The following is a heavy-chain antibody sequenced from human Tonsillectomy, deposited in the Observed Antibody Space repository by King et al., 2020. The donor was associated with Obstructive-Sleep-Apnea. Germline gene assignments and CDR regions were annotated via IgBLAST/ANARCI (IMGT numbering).Heavy chain of an antibody. V-gene: IGHV4-30-2*01. J-gene: IGHJ4*02. CDR2: IYQSGST. D-gene: IGHD5-18*01. CDR1: GGCISSGGYS. Sequence: PSPPLCLPVSFSGGCISSGGYSWCVIRQPPGKGLEWIGYIYQSGSTFYNPSLKSRVVISVDRSKNQFSLKLTSVTAADTAVYYCASSGYTYALDYWGQGTLVTVSS. CDR3: ASSGYTYALDY.